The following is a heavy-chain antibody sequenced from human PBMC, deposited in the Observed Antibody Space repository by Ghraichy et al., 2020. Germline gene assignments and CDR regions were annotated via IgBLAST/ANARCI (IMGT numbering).Heavy chain of an antibody. CDR1: GYTFTSYY. CDR3: ARGCSDCSVDY. J-gene: IGHJ4*02. D-gene: IGHD6-19*01. CDR2: INPSGGTT. V-gene: IGHV1-46*03. Sequence: ASVKVSCKASGYTFTSYYMHWVRQAPGQGLEWMGIINPSGGTTSYAQKFQGRVTMTRDTSTSTAYMELGSLRSEDTAMYYCARGCSDCSVDYWGQGTLVTVSS.